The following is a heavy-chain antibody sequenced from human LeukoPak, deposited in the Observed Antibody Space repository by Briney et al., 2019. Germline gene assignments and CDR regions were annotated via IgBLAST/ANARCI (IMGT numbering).Heavy chain of an antibody. J-gene: IGHJ5*02. Sequence: GASVKVSCKASGYTFTCYYMHWVRQAPGQGLEWMGWINPNSGGTNYAQKFQGRVTMTRDTSISTAYMELSRLRSDDTAVYYCAREEGVRGVIRGNWFDPWGQGTLVTVSS. CDR2: INPNSGGT. V-gene: IGHV1-2*02. D-gene: IGHD3-10*01. CDR3: AREEGVRGVIRGNWFDP. CDR1: GYTFTCYY.